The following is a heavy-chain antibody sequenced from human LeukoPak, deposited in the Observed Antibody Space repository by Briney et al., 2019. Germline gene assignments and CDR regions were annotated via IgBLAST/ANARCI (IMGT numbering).Heavy chain of an antibody. CDR1: GGTFGSYA. V-gene: IGHV1-69*05. J-gene: IGHJ5*02. CDR2: IIPIFGTA. D-gene: IGHD2-2*01. Sequence: GASVKVSCKASGGTFGSYAISWVRQAPGQGLEWMGRIIPIFGTANYAQKFQGRVTITTGESTSTAYMELSSLRSEGTAVYYCARDRREYHDEQTNWFDPWGQGTLVTVSS. CDR3: ARDRREYHDEQTNWFDP.